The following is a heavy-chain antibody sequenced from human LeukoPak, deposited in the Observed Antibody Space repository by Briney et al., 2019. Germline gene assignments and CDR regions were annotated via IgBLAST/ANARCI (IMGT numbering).Heavy chain of an antibody. CDR3: ARLRYTYGKNFDY. CDR1: GFIFSTHW. D-gene: IGHD5-18*01. Sequence: GGSLRLSCAGSGFIFSTHWMIWVRQAPGKGLEWVANIKQDGSEKYYVGSVKGRFTISRDNARNSLYLEMNSLRAADTAVYYCARLRYTYGKNFDYWGQGTLVTVSS. V-gene: IGHV3-7*01. CDR2: IKQDGSEK. J-gene: IGHJ4*02.